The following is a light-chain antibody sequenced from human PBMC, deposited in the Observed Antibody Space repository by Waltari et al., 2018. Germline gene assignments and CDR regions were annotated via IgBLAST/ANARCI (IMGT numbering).Light chain of an antibody. Sequence: EIVMTQSPGPLSLSQGERATLSCRASQSITISHLAWHQRTPGQPPSLLIYGTSIRASGIPARFSGSGYGTEFTLTISSLQSEDSAVYYCQQYHKWPLTFGPGTKLEIK. CDR2: GTS. CDR3: QQYHKWPLT. CDR1: QSITISH. J-gene: IGKJ3*01. V-gene: IGKV3-15*01.